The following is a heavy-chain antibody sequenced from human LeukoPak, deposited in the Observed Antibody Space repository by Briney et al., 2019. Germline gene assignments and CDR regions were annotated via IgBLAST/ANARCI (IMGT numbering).Heavy chain of an antibody. Sequence: GGSLRLSCAASGFTFSSYAMSWVRQAPGKGLEWVSAISSSGGSTYYVDSVKGRFTVSRDNSRNTLYLQMNSLRAEDTAVYYFPINWTNDYWGKGPWSPSPQ. V-gene: IGHV3-23*01. J-gene: IGHJ4*03. D-gene: IGHD3/OR15-3a*01. CDR1: GFTFSSYA. CDR2: ISSSGGST. CDR3: PINWTNDY.